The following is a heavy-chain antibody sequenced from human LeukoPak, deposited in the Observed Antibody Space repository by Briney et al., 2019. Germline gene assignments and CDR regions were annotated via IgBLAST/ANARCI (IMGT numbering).Heavy chain of an antibody. J-gene: IGHJ3*02. CDR1: GDSVSSNSAA. CDR3: AREAWELLLNDAFDI. D-gene: IGHD1-26*01. V-gene: IGHV6-1*01. CDR2: TYYRSNWFN. Sequence: SQTLSLTCAISGDSVSSNSAAWNWIRQSPSRGLEWLGRTYYRSNWFNDYEVSVKSRITINPDTSKNQFSLQLNSVTPEGTAVYYCAREAWELLLNDAFDIWGQGTMVTVSS.